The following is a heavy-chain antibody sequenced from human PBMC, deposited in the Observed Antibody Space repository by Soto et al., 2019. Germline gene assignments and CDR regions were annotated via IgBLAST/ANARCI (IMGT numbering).Heavy chain of an antibody. V-gene: IGHV3-23*01. CDR3: AKDNSLHWFDP. CDR2: FNGNGGGT. J-gene: IGHJ5*02. Sequence: EVQLLESGGGLVQPGGSLRLACATSGFSFSTYAMTWVRQAPGKGLEWVSTFNGNGGGTYYADSVKGRFTISRDNSKNTLYLQMGSLRAADTATYYCAKDNSLHWFDPWGQGTLVTVSS. CDR1: GFSFSTYA. D-gene: IGHD2-15*01.